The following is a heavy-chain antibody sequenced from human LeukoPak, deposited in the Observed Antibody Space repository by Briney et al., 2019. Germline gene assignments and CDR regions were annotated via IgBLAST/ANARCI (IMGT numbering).Heavy chain of an antibody. CDR1: GGSISSSSYY. CDR2: IYYSGST. J-gene: IGHJ3*02. CDR3: QGNIPAFDI. V-gene: IGHV4-39*01. D-gene: IGHD2/OR15-2a*01. Sequence: SETLSLTCTVSGGSISSSSYYWGWIRQPPGKGLEWIGSIYYSGSTYYNSSLKSRVTISVDTSKNQFSLKLSSVTAADTAVYYCQGNIPAFDIWGQGTMVTVSS.